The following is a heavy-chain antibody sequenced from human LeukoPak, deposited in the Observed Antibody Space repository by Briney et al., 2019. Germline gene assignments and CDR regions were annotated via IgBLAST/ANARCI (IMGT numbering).Heavy chain of an antibody. J-gene: IGHJ3*02. CDR1: GGSISGDH. V-gene: IGHV4-59*08. CDR2: IYYSGST. Sequence: SETLSLTCTVSGGSISGDHWNWIRQPPGKGLEWIGYIYYSGSTNYNPSLKSRVTISIDTSKNQFSLKLTSVTAADTAVYYCARRNDFGIWGQGTMVTVSS. CDR3: ARRNDFGI.